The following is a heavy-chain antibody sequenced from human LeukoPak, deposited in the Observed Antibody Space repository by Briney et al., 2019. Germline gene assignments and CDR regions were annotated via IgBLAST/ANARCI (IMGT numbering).Heavy chain of an antibody. CDR1: GFTFSSYW. Sequence: TVGSLRLSCAASGFTFSSYWMSWVRQAPGKGLEWLANIKQDGSEKYYVDSVKGRFTISRDNAKNSLYLQMNSLRAEDTAVYYCARGFLGIAARKSWFDPWGQGTLVTVSS. V-gene: IGHV3-7*01. CDR2: IKQDGSEK. CDR3: ARGFLGIAARKSWFDP. J-gene: IGHJ5*02. D-gene: IGHD6-6*01.